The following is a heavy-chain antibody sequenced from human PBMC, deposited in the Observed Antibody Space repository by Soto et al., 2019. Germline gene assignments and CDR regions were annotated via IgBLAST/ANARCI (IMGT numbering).Heavy chain of an antibody. J-gene: IGHJ4*02. CDR2: ISGSGGTT. V-gene: IGHV3-23*01. Sequence: EVQLLESGGGLVQPGRSLRLSCAASGFTFSSYAMSWVRQAPGKGLELVSAISGSGGTTYYAASVKGRFTISRDNSKNTLFLQLNSLRAEDTAVYYCAKFFVETGGSSGWPWTFHYWGQGTLVTVSS. CDR1: GFTFSSYA. CDR3: AKFFVETGGSSGWPWTFHY. D-gene: IGHD6-25*01.